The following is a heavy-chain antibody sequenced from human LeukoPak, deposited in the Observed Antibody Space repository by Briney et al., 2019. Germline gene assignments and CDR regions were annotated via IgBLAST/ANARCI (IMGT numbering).Heavy chain of an antibody. CDR3: ARGKYYYDSSGYSPTLFDI. CDR1: DASITNYY. J-gene: IGHJ3*02. CDR2: IYHSGST. D-gene: IGHD3-22*01. Sequence: SETLSLTCTVSDASITNYYWSWIRQPPGKGLEWIGYIYHSGSTYYNPSLKSRVTISVDRSKNQFSLKLSSVTAADTAVYYCARGKYYYDSSGYSPTLFDIWGQGTMVTVSS. V-gene: IGHV4-59*12.